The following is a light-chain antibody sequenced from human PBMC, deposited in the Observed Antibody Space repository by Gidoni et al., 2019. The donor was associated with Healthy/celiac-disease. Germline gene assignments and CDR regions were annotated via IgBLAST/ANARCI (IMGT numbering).Light chain of an antibody. CDR2: DAS. Sequence: EIVLTQSPATLSLSPGERATLSCRASQSVSSYLSWYEQKPAQDPRLLIYDASNRVTGIPARFSGSGSGTDFTLTISSLEPEDFAVYYCQQRSNWPPLYTFGQXTKLEIK. CDR3: QQRSNWPPLYT. J-gene: IGKJ2*01. CDR1: QSVSSY. V-gene: IGKV3-11*01.